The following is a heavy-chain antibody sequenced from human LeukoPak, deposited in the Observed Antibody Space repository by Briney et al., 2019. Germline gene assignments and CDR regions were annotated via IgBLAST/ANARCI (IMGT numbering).Heavy chain of an antibody. J-gene: IGHJ4*02. CDR3: ARASRYCSSTSCQYLGIDY. D-gene: IGHD2-2*01. V-gene: IGHV1-8*01. CDR1: GYTFTSYD. CDR2: MNPNSGNT. Sequence: ASVKVSCEASGYTFTSYDINWVRQATGQGLKWMGWMNPNSGNTGYAQKFQGRVTMTRNTSISTAYMELSSLRSEDTAVYYCARASRYCSSTSCQYLGIDYWGQGTLVTVSS.